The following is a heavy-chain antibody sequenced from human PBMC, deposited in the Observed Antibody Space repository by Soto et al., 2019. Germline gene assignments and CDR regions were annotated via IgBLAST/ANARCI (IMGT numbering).Heavy chain of an antibody. J-gene: IGHJ1*01. CDR3: ARGCSSTSCYNPIKYVY. Sequence: ASVKASCKASGYTFTGYYMHWVRQAPGQGLEWMGWINPNSGGTNYAQKFQGWGTMTRGTSISTAYMELSRLRSDDTAVYYCARGCSSTSCYNPIKYVYRGRGTLVT. CDR1: GYTFTGYY. CDR2: INPNSGGT. D-gene: IGHD2-2*01. V-gene: IGHV1-2*04.